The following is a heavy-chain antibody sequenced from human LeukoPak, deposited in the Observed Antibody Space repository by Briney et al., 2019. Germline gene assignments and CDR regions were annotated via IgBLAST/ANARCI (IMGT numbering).Heavy chain of an antibody. Sequence: PGGSLRLSCTASGFTFSSYEMNWVRQAPGKGLEWVSYISSSGSTIYYADSVKGRFTISRDNAENSLNLQMNSLRAEDTAVYYCASDLSMIPYCWGQGTLVTVSS. D-gene: IGHD3-22*01. V-gene: IGHV3-48*03. CDR1: GFTFSSYE. CDR3: ASDLSMIPYC. CDR2: ISSSGSTI. J-gene: IGHJ4*02.